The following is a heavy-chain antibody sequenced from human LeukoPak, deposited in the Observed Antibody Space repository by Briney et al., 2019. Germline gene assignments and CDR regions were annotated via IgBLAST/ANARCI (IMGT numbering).Heavy chain of an antibody. CDR2: FDPEDGET. Sequence: ASVKVSCKVSGYTLTELSMHWVRQAPGKGLERMGGFDPEDGETIYAQKFQGRVTMTEDTSTDTAYMELSSLRSEDTAVYYCATEHRGRMEDSHLNWNDYYYYMDVWGKGTTVTVSS. V-gene: IGHV1-24*01. CDR3: ATEHRGRMEDSHLNWNDYYYYMDV. D-gene: IGHD1-1*01. CDR1: GYTLTELS. J-gene: IGHJ6*03.